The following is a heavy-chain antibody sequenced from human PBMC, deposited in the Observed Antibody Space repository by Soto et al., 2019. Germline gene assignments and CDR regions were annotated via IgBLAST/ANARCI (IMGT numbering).Heavy chain of an antibody. J-gene: IGHJ2*01. V-gene: IGHV4-34*01. CDR3: ARRRFLEWLLNWYFDL. CDR1: GGSFSGYY. Sequence: SETLSLTCAVYGGSFSGYYWSWIRQPPGKGLEWIGEINHSGSTNYNPSLKSRVTISVDTSKNQFSLKLSSVTAADTAVYYCARRRFLEWLLNWYFDLWGRGTLVTVSS. CDR2: INHSGST. D-gene: IGHD3-3*01.